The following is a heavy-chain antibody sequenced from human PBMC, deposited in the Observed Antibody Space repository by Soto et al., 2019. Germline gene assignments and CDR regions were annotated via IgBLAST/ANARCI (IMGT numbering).Heavy chain of an antibody. CDR1: GGTFSSYA. CDR3: AREAAYYDILTGYWALDWFDP. V-gene: IGHV1-69*13. Sequence: ASVKVSCKASGGTFSSYAISWVRQAPGQGLEWMGGIIPIFGTANYAQKFQGRVTITADESTSTAYMELSSLRSEDTAVYYCAREAAYYDILTGYWALDWFDPWGQGTLVTVS. D-gene: IGHD3-9*01. CDR2: IIPIFGTA. J-gene: IGHJ5*02.